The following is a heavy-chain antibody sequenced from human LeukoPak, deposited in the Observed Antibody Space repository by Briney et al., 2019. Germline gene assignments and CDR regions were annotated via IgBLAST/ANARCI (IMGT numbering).Heavy chain of an antibody. CDR2: IYTSGRT. D-gene: IGHD6-13*01. CDR1: GGSISSYY. V-gene: IGHV4-4*07. Sequence: SGTLSLTCTVSGGSISSYYWSWIRQPAGKGLEWIGRIYTSGRTNYYPSLKSRVTMSVDTSKNQFSLKLSSVTDADTAVYYCARDAWYSSGWFYFDYWGHGTLVTASS. J-gene: IGHJ4*01. CDR3: ARDAWYSSGWFYFDY.